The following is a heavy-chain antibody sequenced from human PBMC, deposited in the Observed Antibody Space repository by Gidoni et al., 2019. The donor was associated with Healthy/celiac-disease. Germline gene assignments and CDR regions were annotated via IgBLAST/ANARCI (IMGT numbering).Heavy chain of an antibody. V-gene: IGHV4-34*01. J-gene: IGHJ4*02. CDR3: ARGLRYYDSSGYYYYFDY. D-gene: IGHD3-22*01. CDR2: INHSGST. Sequence: QVQLQQWGAGLLKPSETLSLTCAAYGGSFSGSYWSWIRQPPGKGLEWIGEINHSGSTNYNPSLKSRVTISVDTSKNQFSLKLSSVTAADTAVYYCARGLRYYDSSGYYYYFDYWGQGTLVTVSS. CDR1: GGSFSGSY.